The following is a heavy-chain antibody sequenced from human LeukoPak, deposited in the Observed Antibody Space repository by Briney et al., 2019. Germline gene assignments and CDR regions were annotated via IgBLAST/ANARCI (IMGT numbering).Heavy chain of an antibody. CDR1: GYTFTGYY. J-gene: IGHJ6*03. D-gene: IGHD3-10*01. CDR2: INPNSGGT. CDR3: ARGGLARGSGSYSYYYYYMDV. V-gene: IGHV1-2*02. Sequence: ASVKVSCKASGYTFTGYYMHWVRQAPGQGLEWMGWINPNSGGTNYAQKFQGRVTITRNASISTAYMELSSLRSEDTAVYYCARGGLARGSGSYSYYYYYMDVWGKGTTVTVSS.